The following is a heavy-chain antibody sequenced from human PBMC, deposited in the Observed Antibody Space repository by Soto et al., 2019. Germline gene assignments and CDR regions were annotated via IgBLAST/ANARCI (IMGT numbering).Heavy chain of an antibody. CDR3: AREGYAYGLDF. D-gene: IGHD3-10*01. CDR1: GLTVSDKY. CDR2: TYTGGNS. V-gene: IGHV3-53*02. Sequence: EVQLVQTGGGLIKPGGSLSLSCAASGLTVSDKYMSWVRQAPGKGLEWVSLTYTGGNSYFADSVKGRFIVSRDISKNTLFLHMNSLAAEDTAVYYCAREGYAYGLDFWGQGSLVTVSS. J-gene: IGHJ4*02.